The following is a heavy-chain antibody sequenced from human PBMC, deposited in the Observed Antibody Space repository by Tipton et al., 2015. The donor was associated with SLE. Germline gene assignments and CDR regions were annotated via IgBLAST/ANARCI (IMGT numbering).Heavy chain of an antibody. CDR3: ATSLNYYDSSGPKD. CDR1: GGPFSAYY. CDR2: INYSGST. Sequence: TLSLTCAVYGGPFSAYYWSWIRQPPGKGLEWIGEINYSGSTKYNPSLKSRATISVDTSKNQFSLKMTSMTAADTAVYYCATSLNYYDSSGPKDWGQGTMVTVSS. D-gene: IGHD3-22*01. V-gene: IGHV4-34*01. J-gene: IGHJ3*01.